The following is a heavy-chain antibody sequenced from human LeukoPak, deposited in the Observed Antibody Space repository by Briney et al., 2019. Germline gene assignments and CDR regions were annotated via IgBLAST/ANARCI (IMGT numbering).Heavy chain of an antibody. V-gene: IGHV3-73*01. CDR3: PALSRSAVVIPAAISDP. Sequence: GGSLRLTCAASGFTFSGSAMHWIRQPSGRGLEWVGRIRSKANNYATAYGAWVKGRFTMSRDDSKKTAYLQMTSLKAEDTAVYYCPALSRSAVVIPAAISDPWGQGTLVTVSS. D-gene: IGHD2-2*01. CDR2: IRSKANNYAT. J-gene: IGHJ5*02. CDR1: GFTFSGSA.